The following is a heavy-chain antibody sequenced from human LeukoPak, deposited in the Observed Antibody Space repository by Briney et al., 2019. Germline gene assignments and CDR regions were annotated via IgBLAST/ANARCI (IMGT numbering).Heavy chain of an antibody. J-gene: IGHJ4*02. CDR3: ARDFWSGYSISFDY. Sequence: ASDTLSLTCAVSGYSISSGYYWGWIRQPPGEGLECIGSIYHSGSTYYNPSLKSRVTMSVDTSKNQFSLELSSVTAADTAVYYCARDFWSGYSISFDYWGQGTLVTVSS. V-gene: IGHV4-38-2*02. CDR2: IYHSGST. CDR1: GYSISSGYY. D-gene: IGHD3-3*01.